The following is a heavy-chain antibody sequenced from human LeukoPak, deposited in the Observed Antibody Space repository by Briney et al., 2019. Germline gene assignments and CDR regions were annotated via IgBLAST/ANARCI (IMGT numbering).Heavy chain of an antibody. Sequence: SETLSLTCAVSGGSISSGGYSWSWIRQPPGKGLEWIGYIYHSGSTYYNPSLKSRVPISVDRSKNQFSLKLSSVTAADTAVYYCARAGYDSSGYYFNWFDPWGQGTLVTVSS. J-gene: IGHJ5*02. CDR3: ARAGYDSSGYYFNWFDP. CDR1: GGSISSGGYS. V-gene: IGHV4-30-2*01. CDR2: IYHSGST. D-gene: IGHD3-22*01.